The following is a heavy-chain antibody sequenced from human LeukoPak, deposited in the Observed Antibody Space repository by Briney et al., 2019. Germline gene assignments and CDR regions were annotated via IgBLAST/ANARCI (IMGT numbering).Heavy chain of an antibody. CDR3: ARALYYYDSSGQVDI. J-gene: IGHJ3*02. CDR2: INHSGST. V-gene: IGHV4-34*01. CDR1: GGSFSGYY. Sequence: SETLSLTCAVYGGSFSGYYWSWIRQPPGKGLEWIGEINHSGSTNYNPSLKSRVTISVDTSKNQFSLKLSSVTAADTAVYYCARALYYYDSSGQVDIWGQGTMVTVSS. D-gene: IGHD3-22*01.